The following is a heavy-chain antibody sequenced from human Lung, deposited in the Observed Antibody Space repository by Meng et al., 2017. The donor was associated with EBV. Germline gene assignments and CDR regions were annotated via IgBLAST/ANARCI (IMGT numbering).Heavy chain of an antibody. V-gene: IGHV4-30-4*08. J-gene: IGHJ5*02. CDR1: GGSSRFCVYY. D-gene: IGHD6-6*01. CDR3: AREYSSSSGLPGP. CDR2: IYDSGST. Sequence: VRAPDSGPVLVKPSQTLSLICTFSGGSSRFCVYYCSWIRQPPGKGLEWIGYIYDSGSTSYNPSLMSRVTISVDTSRNQFSLKLTSVTAADTAVYYCAREYSSSSGLPGPWGQGTLVTVSS.